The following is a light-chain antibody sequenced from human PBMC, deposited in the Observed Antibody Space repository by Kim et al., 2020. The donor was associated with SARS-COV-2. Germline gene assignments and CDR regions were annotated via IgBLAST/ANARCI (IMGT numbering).Light chain of an antibody. CDR1: DLGDRY. CDR2: QDN. V-gene: IGLV3-1*01. Sequence: VCVSPGQTASLSCSGDDLGDRYVSWYQQKPGQSPLMIMYQDNKRPSGIPERFSGSNSENTATLTISGTQARDEADYYCQAWDSSVVFGGGTQLTVL. J-gene: IGLJ2*01. CDR3: QAWDSSVV.